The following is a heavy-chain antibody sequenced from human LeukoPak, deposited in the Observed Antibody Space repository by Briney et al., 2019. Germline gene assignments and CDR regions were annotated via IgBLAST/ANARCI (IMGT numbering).Heavy chain of an antibody. J-gene: IGHJ4*02. V-gene: IGHV3-21*01. CDR3: ARGANPYSSSWYGDY. CDR2: ISSSSSYI. D-gene: IGHD6-13*01. Sequence: GGSLRLSCAASGFTFSSYSMNWVRQAPGKGLEWVSSISSSSSYIYYADSVKGRFTISRDNAKNSLYLQMNSLRAEDTAVYYCARGANPYSSSWYGDYWGQGTLVTVSS. CDR1: GFTFSSYS.